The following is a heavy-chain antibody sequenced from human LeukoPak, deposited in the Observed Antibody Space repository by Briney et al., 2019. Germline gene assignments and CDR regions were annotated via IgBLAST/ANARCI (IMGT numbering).Heavy chain of an antibody. Sequence: SVKVSCKASGGTFSSYAISWVRQAPGQGLEWMGGIIPIFGTANYAQKFQGRVTITTDESTSTAYMELSSLRSEDTAVYYCARSGSGANSSVDYWGQGTLVTVSS. J-gene: IGHJ4*02. CDR3: ARSGSGANSSVDY. V-gene: IGHV1-69*05. CDR2: IIPIFGTA. D-gene: IGHD4/OR15-4a*01. CDR1: GGTFSSYA.